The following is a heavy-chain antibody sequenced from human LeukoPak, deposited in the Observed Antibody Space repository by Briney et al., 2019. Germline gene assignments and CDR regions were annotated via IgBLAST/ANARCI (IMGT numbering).Heavy chain of an antibody. CDR1: GFTVGTNS. CDR2: IYSGGIT. J-gene: IGHJ4*02. CDR3: ARLEWLRLHYFDY. D-gene: IGHD5-12*01. V-gene: IGHV3-53*01. Sequence: PGGSLRLSCAASGFTVGTNSMSWVRQAPGKGLQWVSIIYSGGITDYADSVKGRFTVFRDNSKNTLYFQMNSLRAEDTAVYYCARLEWLRLHYFDYWGQGTLVTVSS.